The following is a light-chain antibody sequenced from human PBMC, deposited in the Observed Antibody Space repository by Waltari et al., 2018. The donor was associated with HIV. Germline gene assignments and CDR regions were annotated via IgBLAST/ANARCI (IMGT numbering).Light chain of an antibody. CDR2: DNT. CDR1: RSNIGHRF. J-gene: IGLJ2*01. V-gene: IGLV1-51*01. CDR3: SAWDVSLGAGV. Sequence: QSVLTHPPSVSAPPGQEATLSSYGSRSNIGHRFVSWYQHVPGAAPKLLIYDNTQRPSGIPDRFSGSKSGSSANLVITGLQTEDEADYYCSAWDVSLGAGVFGGGTKLTVL.